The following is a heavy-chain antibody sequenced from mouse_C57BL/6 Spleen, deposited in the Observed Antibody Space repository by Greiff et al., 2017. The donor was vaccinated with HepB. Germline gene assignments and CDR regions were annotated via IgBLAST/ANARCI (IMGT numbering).Heavy chain of an antibody. V-gene: IGHV1-64*01. CDR2: IHPNSGST. CDR3: ARTKDYTGYFDV. D-gene: IGHD2-12*01. J-gene: IGHJ1*03. CDR1: GYTFTSYW. Sequence: QVQLQQPGAELVKPGASVKLSCKASGYTFTSYWMHWVKQRPGKGLEWLGMIHPNSGSTNYNEKFKSKATLTVAKSSSTAYRQLSSLTSEDSAVYYCARTKDYTGYFDVCGTGTTVTVSS.